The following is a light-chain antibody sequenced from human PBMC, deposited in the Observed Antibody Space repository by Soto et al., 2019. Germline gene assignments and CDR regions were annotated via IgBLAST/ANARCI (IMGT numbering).Light chain of an antibody. V-gene: IGKV1-39*01. CDR3: QQRYSTFP. J-gene: IGKJ5*01. CDR2: AAS. Sequence: DIQMTQSPSSLSASVGDRVTITCRASQSISSYLNWYQQKPGKAPKLLSYAASSLQSGVPSRFSGSGSGTDFTRTILSLQPEDFATYYCQQRYSTFPVGQGTRLEI. CDR1: QSISSY.